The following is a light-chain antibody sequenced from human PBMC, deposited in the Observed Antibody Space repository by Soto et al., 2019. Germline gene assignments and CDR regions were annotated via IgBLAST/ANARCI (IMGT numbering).Light chain of an antibody. CDR3: QQLNSYPLT. V-gene: IGKV1-9*01. Sequence: DIQVPQSPSTLSASVGDRVTITCRASQGISSYLAWYQQKPGKAPKLLIYAASTLQSGVPSRFSGSGSGTEFTLTISSLQPEDFATYYCQQLNSYPLTFGGGTKVDIK. CDR1: QGISSY. CDR2: AAS. J-gene: IGKJ4*01.